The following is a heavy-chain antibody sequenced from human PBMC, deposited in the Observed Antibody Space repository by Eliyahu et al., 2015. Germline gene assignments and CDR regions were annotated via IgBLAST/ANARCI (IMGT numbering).Heavy chain of an antibody. D-gene: IGHD3-16*02. V-gene: IGHV4-4*02. Sequence: QVQLQESGPGLVKPSGTLSLTXVVXXASLRTXXWLSWVRQPPGMGLEWIGEISHSGRTNYNPSLKSRVTMSVDKSKNQFSLNLSSVTAADTAIYYCATVSASSLSYYFDYWGQGTLVTVSS. CDR2: ISHSGRT. CDR1: XASLRTXXW. J-gene: IGHJ4*02. CDR3: ATVSASSLSYYFDY.